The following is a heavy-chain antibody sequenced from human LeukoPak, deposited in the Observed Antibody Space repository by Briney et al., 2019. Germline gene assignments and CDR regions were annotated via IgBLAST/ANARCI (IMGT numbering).Heavy chain of an antibody. Sequence: SETLSLTCSVSGGSMNSYYWSWIRQPPGKGLEWIGYIYYSGSTNYNPSLKSRVTISVDTSKNQLSLKLSSVTAADTAVYYCARHLPYWYFDLWGRGTLVTFSS. CDR2: IYYSGST. CDR1: GGSMNSYY. CDR3: ARHLPYWYFDL. V-gene: IGHV4-59*08. J-gene: IGHJ2*01.